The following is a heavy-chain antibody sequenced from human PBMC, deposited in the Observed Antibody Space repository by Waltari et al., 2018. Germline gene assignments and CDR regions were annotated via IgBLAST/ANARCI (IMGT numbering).Heavy chain of an antibody. Sequence: QVQLVQSGAEVKKPGSSVKVSCKASGGTFSSYAISWVRQAPGQGLEWMGGSIPILGIANDAQKFQGRVTITADESTSTAYMELSSLRSEDTAVYYCARQLAGNWFDPWGQGTLVTVSS. CDR1: GGTFSSYA. CDR3: ARQLAGNWFDP. CDR2: SIPILGIA. V-gene: IGHV1-69*04. D-gene: IGHD6-13*01. J-gene: IGHJ5*02.